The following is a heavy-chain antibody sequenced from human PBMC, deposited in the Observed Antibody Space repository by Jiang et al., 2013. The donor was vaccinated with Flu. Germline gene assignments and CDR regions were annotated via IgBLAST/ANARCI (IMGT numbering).Heavy chain of an antibody. J-gene: IGHJ4*02. D-gene: IGHD4-17*01. CDR3: ARHDYGDFHYFDY. CDR1: SISSSSYY. CDR2: IYYSGST. Sequence: SISSSSYYWGWIRQPPGKGLEWIGSIYYSGSTYYNPSLKSRVTISVDTSKNQFSLKLSSVTAADTAVYYCARHDYGDFHYFDYWGQGTLVTVSS. V-gene: IGHV4-39*01.